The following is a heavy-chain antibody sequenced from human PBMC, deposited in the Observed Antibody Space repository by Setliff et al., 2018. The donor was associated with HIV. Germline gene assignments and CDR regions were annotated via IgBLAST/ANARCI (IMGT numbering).Heavy chain of an antibody. D-gene: IGHD4-4*01. CDR3: ARSLSDDSKYVFLY. V-gene: IGHV1-69*05. CDR2: IIPIFGTA. CDR1: GGPFTSA. Sequence: SVKVSCKASGGPFTSAFNWVRQVPGQGLEWMGGIIPIFGTAKYAQKFQDRVTVTTDTSTNTAYLELRSLTSDDTAVYYCARSLSDDSKYVFLYWGQGTLVTVSS. J-gene: IGHJ4*02.